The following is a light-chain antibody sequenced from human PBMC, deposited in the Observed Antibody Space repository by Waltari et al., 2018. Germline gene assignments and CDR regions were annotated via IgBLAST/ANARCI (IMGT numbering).Light chain of an antibody. CDR2: DSS. Sequence: EIVLTQSPATLSLSPGERATLSCRASQSVSTYLAWYQQRPCQAPRLLIYDSSHRATGIPARFSGSGYETDFTLTISSLEPEDFAVYYCQQRYKWPLTFGGGSKVEI. J-gene: IGKJ4*01. V-gene: IGKV3-11*01. CDR3: QQRYKWPLT. CDR1: QSVSTY.